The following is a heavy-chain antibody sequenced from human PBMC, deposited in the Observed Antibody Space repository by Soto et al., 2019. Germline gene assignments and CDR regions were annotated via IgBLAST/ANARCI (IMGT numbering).Heavy chain of an antibody. D-gene: IGHD5-18*01. CDR1: GGTFISYT. J-gene: IGHJ4*02. CDR3: ASLNSYGIPIDY. V-gene: IGHV1-69*02. Sequence: QVQLVQSGAEVKKPGSSVKVSCKASGGTFISYTISWVRQAPGQGLEWMGRIIPLLSIANYAQKFQGRVTITADKSTSTAYMELSSLRSEDTAVYYCASLNSYGIPIDYWGQGTLVTVSS. CDR2: IIPLLSIA.